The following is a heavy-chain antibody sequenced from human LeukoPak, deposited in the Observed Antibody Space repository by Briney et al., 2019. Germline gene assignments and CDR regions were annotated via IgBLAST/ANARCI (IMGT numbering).Heavy chain of an antibody. J-gene: IGHJ4*02. Sequence: GGSLSLFCGASGFTFRLCWMTWTRGARGGGGEWVAKMKQDGSEKYYVDSVKCRFTISRANAKNSLYLQMNSLRVDDTALYYCARTGYTYTNLYYWGQGTLVTVSS. V-gene: IGHV3-7*01. D-gene: IGHD5-18*01. CDR2: MKQDGSEK. CDR3: ARTGYTYTNLYY. CDR1: GFTFRLCW.